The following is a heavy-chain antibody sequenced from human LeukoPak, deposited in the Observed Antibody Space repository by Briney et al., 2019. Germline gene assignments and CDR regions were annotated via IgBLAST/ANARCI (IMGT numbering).Heavy chain of an antibody. D-gene: IGHD6-19*01. Sequence: QPGGSLRLSCAASGFSFSSYWMHWVRQAPGKGLVWVSHINSDGSSTSYADSVKGRFTISRDNAKNTLYLQMNSLRAEDTAVYYCARDGSGWSFDYWGQGTPVTVSS. CDR3: ARDGSGWSFDY. CDR1: GFSFSSYW. V-gene: IGHV3-74*01. J-gene: IGHJ4*02. CDR2: INSDGSST.